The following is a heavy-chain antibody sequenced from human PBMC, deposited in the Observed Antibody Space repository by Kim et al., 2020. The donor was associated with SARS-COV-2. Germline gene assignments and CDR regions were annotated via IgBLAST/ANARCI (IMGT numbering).Heavy chain of an antibody. CDR3: ARDRRTTIFGVVIGDYYGMDV. D-gene: IGHD3-3*01. J-gene: IGHJ6*02. V-gene: IGHV7-4-1*02. CDR2: INTNTGNP. CDR1: GYTFTSYA. Sequence: ASVKVSCKASGYTFTSYAMNWVRQAPGQGPEWMGWINTNTGNPTYAQGFTGRFVFSLDTSVSTAYLQISSLKAEDTAVYYCARDRRTTIFGVVIGDYYGMDVWGQGTTVTVSS.